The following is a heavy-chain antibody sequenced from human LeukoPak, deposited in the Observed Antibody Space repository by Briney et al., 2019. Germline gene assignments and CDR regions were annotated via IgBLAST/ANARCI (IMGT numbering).Heavy chain of an antibody. J-gene: IGHJ4*02. CDR2: ISYDGSNK. CDR3: ARGLNYYDSSGYPGY. D-gene: IGHD3-22*01. Sequence: GRSLRLSCAASGFTFSSYGMHWVRQAPGKGLEWVAVISYDGSNKYYADSVKGRFTISRDNSKNTLYLQMNSLRAEDMAVYYCARGLNYYDSSGYPGYWGQGTLVTVSS. CDR1: GFTFSSYG. V-gene: IGHV3-30*03.